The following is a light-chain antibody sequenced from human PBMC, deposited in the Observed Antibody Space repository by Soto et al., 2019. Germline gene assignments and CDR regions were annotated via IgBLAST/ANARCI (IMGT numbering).Light chain of an antibody. Sequence: DIVMTQSPLSLRVTPGEPASISCRSSQSLLHTNGFNYLDWYLQKPGQSPQLLIYLGSNRASGVPDRFSGSESGTDFTLKISRVEAEDVGVYYCMQALQTPFTFGPGTKVDIK. CDR3: MQALQTPFT. V-gene: IGKV2-28*01. CDR2: LGS. CDR1: QSLLHTNGFNY. J-gene: IGKJ3*01.